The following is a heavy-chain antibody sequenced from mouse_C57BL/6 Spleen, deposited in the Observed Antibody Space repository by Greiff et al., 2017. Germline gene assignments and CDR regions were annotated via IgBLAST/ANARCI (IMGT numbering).Heavy chain of an antibody. CDR3: ARSFITTVVGEAY. CDR2: IYPGDGDT. J-gene: IGHJ3*01. Sequence: VQLQESGAELVKPGASVKISCKASGYAFSSYWMNWVKQRPGKGLEWIGQIYPGDGDTNYNGKFKGKATLTADKSSSTAYMQLSSLTSEDSAVYCCARSFITTVVGEAYWGQGTLVTVSA. D-gene: IGHD1-1*01. V-gene: IGHV1-80*01. CDR1: GYAFSSYW.